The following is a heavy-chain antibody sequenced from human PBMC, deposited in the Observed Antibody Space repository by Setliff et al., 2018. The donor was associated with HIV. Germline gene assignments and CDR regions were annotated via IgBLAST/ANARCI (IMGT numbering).Heavy chain of an antibody. D-gene: IGHD3-10*01. CDR1: GYTFTGYY. CDR2: INPNSGGT. CDR3: AIWFGELLSRGDWFDP. V-gene: IGHV1-2*02. J-gene: IGHJ5*02. Sequence: GASVKVSCKASGYTFTGYYMHWVRQAPGQGLEWMGWINPNSGGTNYAQKLKGRVTMTTDTSTSTAYMELRSLRSDDTAVYYCAIWFGELLSRGDWFDPWGQGTLVTVSS.